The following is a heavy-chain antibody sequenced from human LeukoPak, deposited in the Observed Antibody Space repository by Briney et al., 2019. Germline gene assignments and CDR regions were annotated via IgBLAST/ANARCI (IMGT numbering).Heavy chain of an antibody. D-gene: IGHD3-3*01. CDR3: ARGGWDDFWCGGGYYFDY. CDR2: IKQDGSEK. V-gene: IGHV3-7*01. Sequence: PGGSLRLSCAASGFTFSSYWMSWVRQAPGKGLEWVANIKQDGSEKYYVDSVKGRFTISRDNAKNSLYLQMNSLRAEDTAVYYCARGGWDDFWCGGGYYFDYWGQGTLVTVSS. CDR1: GFTFSSYW. J-gene: IGHJ4*02.